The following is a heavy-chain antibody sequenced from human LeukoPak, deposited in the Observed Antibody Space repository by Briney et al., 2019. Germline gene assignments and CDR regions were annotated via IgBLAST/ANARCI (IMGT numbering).Heavy chain of an antibody. CDR3: ARGRELHFDY. CDR1: GGTFCSYA. CDR2: IIPIFGTA. Sequence: GASVKVSCKASGGTFCSYAISWVRQAPGQGLEWMGGIIPIFGTANYAQKFQGRVTITADESTSTAYMELSSLRSEDTAVYYCARGRELHFDYWGQGTLVTVSS. D-gene: IGHD1-26*01. V-gene: IGHV1-69*13. J-gene: IGHJ4*02.